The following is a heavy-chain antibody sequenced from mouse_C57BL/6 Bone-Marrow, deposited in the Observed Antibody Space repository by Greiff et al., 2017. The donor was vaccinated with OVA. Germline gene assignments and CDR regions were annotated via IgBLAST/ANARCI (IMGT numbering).Heavy chain of an antibody. J-gene: IGHJ2*01. V-gene: IGHV10-1*01. CDR3: VRQVNTVVFGY. Sequence: DVKLVESGGGLVQPKGSLKLSCAASGFSFNTYAMNWVRQAPGKGLEWVARIRSKSNNYATYYAESVKDRFTISRDNSESMLYLQMNNLKTEATAMYYCVRQVNTVVFGYWGQGTTLTVSS. D-gene: IGHD1-1*01. CDR2: IRSKSNNYAT. CDR1: GFSFNTYA.